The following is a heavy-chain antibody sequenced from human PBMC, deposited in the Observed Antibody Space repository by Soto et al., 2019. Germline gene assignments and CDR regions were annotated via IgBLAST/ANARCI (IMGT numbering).Heavy chain of an antibody. CDR1: GFTFNSYA. D-gene: IGHD6-19*01. J-gene: IGHJ4*02. Sequence: GGSLRLSCAASGFTFNSYAMSWVRQAPGKGLEWVSGISGSGHNTYYADYVKGRFTISRDNSKNTVYLQMNSLRAEDTAVYYCANIAVAGTVTYWGQGTLVTVSS. V-gene: IGHV3-23*01. CDR2: ISGSGHNT. CDR3: ANIAVAGTVTY.